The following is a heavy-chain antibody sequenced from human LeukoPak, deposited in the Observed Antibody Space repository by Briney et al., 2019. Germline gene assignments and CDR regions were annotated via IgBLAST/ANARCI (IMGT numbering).Heavy chain of an antibody. V-gene: IGHV3-23*01. J-gene: IGHJ6*02. CDR2: ISGSGGST. Sequence: TGGSLRLSCAASGFTFSSYAMSWVRQAPGKGLEWVSAISGSGGSTYYADSVKGRFTISRDNSKNTLYLQMNSLRAEDTAVYYCAKELYGVTRTYDGMDVWGQGTTVTVSS. CDR3: AKELYGVTRTYDGMDV. D-gene: IGHD4-4*01. CDR1: GFTFSSYA.